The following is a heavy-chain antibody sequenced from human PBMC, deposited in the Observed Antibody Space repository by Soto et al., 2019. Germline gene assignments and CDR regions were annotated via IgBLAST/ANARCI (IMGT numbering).Heavy chain of an antibody. D-gene: IGHD2-2*01. CDR3: ARVMAAMQNWLDP. J-gene: IGHJ5*02. V-gene: IGHV4-30-4*01. Sequence: QVQLQESGPGLVKPSQTLSLTCTVSGGSISNVGYFWSWIRQPPGKGLEWIGFIYPTGTTYYNSSLRSQVSISIDTSKRQFSLKLNSVTAADTAVYYCARVMAAMQNWLDPWGQGTLVTVSP. CDR1: GGSISNVGYF. CDR2: IYPTGTT.